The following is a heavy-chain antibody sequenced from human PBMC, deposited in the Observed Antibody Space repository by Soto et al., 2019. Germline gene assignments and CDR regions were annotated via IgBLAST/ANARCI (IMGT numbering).Heavy chain of an antibody. D-gene: IGHD1-26*01. J-gene: IGHJ4*02. Sequence: LSLSCAASGFTFSTFAMSWVRQAPGKGMEWVSAISGSGGTTYNADSVKGRFTISRDNSKNTLYLQMNSLRAEDTAVYYCAKDLLGSGSSYYFDYWGQGTLVTVSS. CDR2: ISGSGGTT. V-gene: IGHV3-23*01. CDR1: GFTFSTFA. CDR3: AKDLLGSGSSYYFDY.